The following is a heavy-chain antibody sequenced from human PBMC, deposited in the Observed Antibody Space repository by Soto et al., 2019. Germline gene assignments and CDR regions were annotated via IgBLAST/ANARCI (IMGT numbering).Heavy chain of an antibody. CDR2: IYYSGST. CDR1: GGSISSYY. V-gene: IGHV4-59*08. D-gene: IGHD3-10*01. J-gene: IGHJ3*02. CDR3: ARQGGYYYGSGSPSDAFDI. Sequence: SETLSLTCTVSGGSISSYYWSWIRQPPGKGLEWIGYIYYSGSTNYNPSLKSRVTISVDTSKNQFSLKLSSVTAADTAVYYCARQGGYYYGSGSPSDAFDIWGQGTMVTVSS.